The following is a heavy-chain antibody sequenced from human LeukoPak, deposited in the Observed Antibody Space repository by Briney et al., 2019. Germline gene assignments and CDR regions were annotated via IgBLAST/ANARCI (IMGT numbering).Heavy chain of an antibody. V-gene: IGHV1-2*06. CDR2: INPNSGGT. CDR3: ARERVRPGSFDY. D-gene: IGHD6-6*01. Sequence: ASVKVSCKASGYTFTGYYMHWVRRAPGQGLEWMGRINPNSGGTNYAQKLQGRVTMTTDTSTSTAYMELRSLRSDDTAVYYCARERVRPGSFDYWGQGTLVTVSS. J-gene: IGHJ4*02. CDR1: GYTFTGYY.